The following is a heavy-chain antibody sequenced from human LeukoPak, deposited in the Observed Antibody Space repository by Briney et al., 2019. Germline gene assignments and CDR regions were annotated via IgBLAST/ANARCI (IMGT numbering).Heavy chain of an antibody. J-gene: IGHJ5*02. CDR1: GGAFSGYY. CDR3: ARGYSSSWFDP. V-gene: IGHV4-34*01. D-gene: IGHD6-13*01. CDR2: INHSGST. Sequence: SETLSLTCAVYGGAFSGYYWSWIRQPPGKGLEWMGEINHSGSTNYNPALKSRVTISVDTSKNQFSLKLSSVTAAETAVYYCARGYSSSWFDPWGQGTLVTVSS.